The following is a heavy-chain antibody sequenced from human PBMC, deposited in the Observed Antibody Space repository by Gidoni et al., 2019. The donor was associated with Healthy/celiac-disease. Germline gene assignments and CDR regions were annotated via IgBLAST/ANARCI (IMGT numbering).Heavy chain of an antibody. J-gene: IGHJ5*02. CDR1: GFTFSSYG. CDR2: IAYDGSNK. CDR3: EKDLDYEGGDP. Sequence: VQLLASVGGVVQLVRSLLLSCAASGFTFSSYGMHWVRQAPGKGLGWVAVIAYDGSNKYDADSVKGRFTISRDNSKNTLYLKMNSRRAEDTAVYYCEKDLDYEGGDPWGQGTLVTVSS. V-gene: IGHV3-30*18. D-gene: IGHD4-17*01.